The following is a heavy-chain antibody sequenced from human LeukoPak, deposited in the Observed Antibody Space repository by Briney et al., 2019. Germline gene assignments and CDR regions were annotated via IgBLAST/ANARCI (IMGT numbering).Heavy chain of an antibody. CDR2: ISNDGSTK. J-gene: IGHJ5*02. V-gene: IGHV3-30*18. D-gene: IGHD1-1*01. CDR3: AKESTGRWNLKP. Sequence: PGGSLRLSCAASGFTFSSYGMHWVRQAPGKGLEWVAVISNDGSTKYYADSVKGRFTVSRDNSKNTLYLQMSSLRGEDTAVYHCAKESTGRWNLKPWGQGTLVTVPS. CDR1: GFTFSSYG.